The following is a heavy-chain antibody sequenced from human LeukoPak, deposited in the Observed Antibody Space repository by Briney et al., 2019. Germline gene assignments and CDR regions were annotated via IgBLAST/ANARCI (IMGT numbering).Heavy chain of an antibody. D-gene: IGHD3-10*01. CDR3: ARDSPYGSENWFDP. J-gene: IGHJ5*02. V-gene: IGHV4-30-4*01. CDR1: GGSISSGHYY. CDR2: IYYSGST. Sequence: PSETLSLTCTVSGGSISSGHYYWSWIRQPPGKGLEWIGYIYYSGSTYYNPSLKSRVTISVDTSKNQFSLKLSSVTAADTAVYYCARDSPYGSENWFDPWGQGTLVTVSS.